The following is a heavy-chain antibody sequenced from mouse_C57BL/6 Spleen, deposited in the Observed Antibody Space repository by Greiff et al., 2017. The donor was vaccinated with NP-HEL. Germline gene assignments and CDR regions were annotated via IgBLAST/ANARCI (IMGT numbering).Heavy chain of an antibody. J-gene: IGHJ4*01. CDR3: ARSGDGYYERSAMDY. D-gene: IGHD2-3*01. CDR1: GYSFTDYN. CDR2: INPNYGTT. V-gene: IGHV1-39*01. Sequence: VHVKQSGPELVKPGASVKISCKASGYSFTDYNMNWVKQSNGKSLEWIGVINPNYGTTSYNQKFKGKATLTVDQSSSTAYMQLNSLTSEDSAVYYCARSGDGYYERSAMDYWGQGTSVTVSS.